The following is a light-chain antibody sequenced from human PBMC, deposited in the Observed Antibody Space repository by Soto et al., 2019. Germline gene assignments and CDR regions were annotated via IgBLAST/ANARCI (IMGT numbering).Light chain of an antibody. CDR1: QSVGSDY. CDR3: QQFGSSPRT. CDR2: GIF. J-gene: IGKJ1*01. V-gene: IGKV3-20*01. Sequence: EIVLTRSPGTLSLSPGDRATLSCRASQSVGSDYVAWYQHRRGQAPRLLFSGIFKRATGIPDRFSGSGSGTDFTLTISRLETEDFAVYHCQQFGSSPRTFGQGTRVEIK.